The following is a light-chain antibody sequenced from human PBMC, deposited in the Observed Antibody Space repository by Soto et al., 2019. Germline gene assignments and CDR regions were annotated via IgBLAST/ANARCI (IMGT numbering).Light chain of an antibody. V-gene: IGKV1-39*01. J-gene: IGKJ1*01. CDR1: RSISSY. Sequence: DIQMTQSPSSLSASVGDRVTITCRASRSISSYLNWYQQKPGKAPKLLIYAASSLQSGVPSRFSGSGSGTEFTLTISCLQSEDFATYYCQQYYSYPTWTFGQGTKVDIK. CDR2: AAS. CDR3: QQYYSYPTWT.